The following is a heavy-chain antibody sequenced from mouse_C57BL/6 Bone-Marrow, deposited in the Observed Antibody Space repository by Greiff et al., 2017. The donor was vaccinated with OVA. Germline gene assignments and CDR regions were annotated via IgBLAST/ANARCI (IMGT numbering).Heavy chain of an antibody. J-gene: IGHJ3*01. CDR3: ATWDRFAY. CDR2: IYPGDGDT. CDR1: GYAFSSYW. D-gene: IGHD4-1*01. V-gene: IGHV1-80*01. Sequence: VQRVESGAELVKPGASVKISCKASGYAFSSYWMNWVKQRPGKGLEWIGQIYPGDGDTNYNGKFKGKATLTADKSSSTAYMQLSSLTSEDSAVYFCATWDRFAYWGQGTLVTVSA.